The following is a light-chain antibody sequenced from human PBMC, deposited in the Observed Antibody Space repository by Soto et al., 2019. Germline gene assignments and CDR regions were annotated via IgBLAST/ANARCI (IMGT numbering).Light chain of an antibody. CDR2: GTS. Sequence: EIVLTQSPGTLSLSPGERATLSCRAGQSVSSSYLAWYQQKPGQSPRLLIYGTSNRATDIADRFSGSGSGTDFALSISRLEPEDFAVYYCQQYGSPPLYTFGQGTKVEIK. CDR3: QQYGSPPLYT. CDR1: QSVSSSY. J-gene: IGKJ2*01. V-gene: IGKV3-20*01.